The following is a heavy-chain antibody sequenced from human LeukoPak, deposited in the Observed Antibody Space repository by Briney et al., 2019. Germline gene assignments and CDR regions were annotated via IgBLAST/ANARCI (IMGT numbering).Heavy chain of an antibody. CDR1: GFTFSSYG. D-gene: IGHD3-9*01. Sequence: QSGGSLRLSCETSGFTFSSYGMHWVRQAPGKGLEWVAFIRYDGRNKYYGDPVKGRFSISRDNSKNTLYLQMNSLRAEDTAVYYCAKGRRYNILTGHYVSEVDPWGQGTLVTVSS. CDR3: AKGRRYNILTGHYVSEVDP. J-gene: IGHJ5*02. CDR2: IRYDGRNK. V-gene: IGHV3-30*02.